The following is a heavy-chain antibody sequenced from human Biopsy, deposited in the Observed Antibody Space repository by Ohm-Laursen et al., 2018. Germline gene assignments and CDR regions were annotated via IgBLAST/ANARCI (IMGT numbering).Heavy chain of an antibody. D-gene: IGHD3-9*01. CDR3: ATKLTGYFHH. V-gene: IGHV1-69*06. J-gene: IGHJ1*01. CDR1: GGTFSNYG. Sequence: SSVKVSCKVPGGTFSNYGVNWVRQAPGRGLEWLGGNIPILGTGNYAQKFQDRVTVAADTSTSTATMELRSLRSDDTAVYYCATKLTGYFHHWGQGTLVIVSS. CDR2: NIPILGTG.